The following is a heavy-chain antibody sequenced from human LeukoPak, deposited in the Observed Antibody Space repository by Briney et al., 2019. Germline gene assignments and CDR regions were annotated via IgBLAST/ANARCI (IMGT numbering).Heavy chain of an antibody. CDR2: IYYSGST. CDR3: ARDAEPLDYDFWSGPNWPLFDY. Sequence: SETLSLTCTVSGGSVSSSIYYWGWIRQPPGKGLEWIGSIYYSGSTSYNPSLKSRVTISVDTSKNQFSLKLTSVTAADTAVYYCARDAEPLDYDFWSGPNWPLFDYWGQGTLVTVSS. J-gene: IGHJ4*02. CDR1: GGSVSSSIYY. D-gene: IGHD3-3*01. V-gene: IGHV4-39*02.